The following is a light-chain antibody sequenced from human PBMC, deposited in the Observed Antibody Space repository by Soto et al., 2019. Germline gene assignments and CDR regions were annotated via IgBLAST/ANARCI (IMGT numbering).Light chain of an antibody. CDR2: LNSDGSH. V-gene: IGLV4-69*01. CDR1: SGHSRYA. CDR3: QTWGTGMV. J-gene: IGLJ2*01. Sequence: QPVLTQSPSASASLGASVKLTCTLSSGHSRYAIAWHQQQPEKGPRYLMKLNSDGSHSTGDGIPDRFSGSSSGAERYLTISSLQSDDEADYCCQTWGTGMVFGGGTKLTVL.